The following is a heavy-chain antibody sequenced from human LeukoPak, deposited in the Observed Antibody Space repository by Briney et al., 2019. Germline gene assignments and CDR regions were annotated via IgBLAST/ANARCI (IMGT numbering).Heavy chain of an antibody. CDR3: ARTDYYDKSIDY. D-gene: IGHD3-22*01. CDR1: GFTFSSYS. CDR2: ISTGSSFI. Sequence: GGSLRLSCAASGFTFSSYSMNWVRQAPGKGLEWVSSISTGSSFIYYADSVKGLFTISRDIAKNSLYLQMNSLRAEDTAVYYCARTDYYDKSIDYWGQGTLVTVSS. V-gene: IGHV3-21*01. J-gene: IGHJ4*02.